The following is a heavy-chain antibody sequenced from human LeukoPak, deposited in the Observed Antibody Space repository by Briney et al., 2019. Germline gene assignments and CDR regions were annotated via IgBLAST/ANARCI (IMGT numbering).Heavy chain of an antibody. CDR3: ARHAVGMSKVVDY. CDR2: IHYSGTT. V-gene: IGHV4-59*08. J-gene: IGHJ4*02. Sequence: PSETLSLTCTVSGGSITGYYWSWIRQPPGKGLEYIGYIHYSGTTHYNPSLKSRLTISIDTSKNQFSLKLNSVTAADTAVYYCARHAVGMSKVVDYWGQGTLVTVSS. D-gene: IGHD1-26*01. CDR1: GGSITGYY.